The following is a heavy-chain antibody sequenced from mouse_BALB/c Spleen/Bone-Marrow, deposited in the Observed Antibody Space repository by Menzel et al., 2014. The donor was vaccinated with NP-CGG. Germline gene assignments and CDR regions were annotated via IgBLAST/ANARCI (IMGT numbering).Heavy chain of an antibody. CDR2: INPSNGRI. D-gene: IGHD1-1*01. CDR3: ARKYYGSSYVWYFDV. V-gene: IGHV1S81*02. J-gene: IGHJ1*01. Sequence: VQLQQSGAELVKPGASVKLSCKASGYTFTSYWMQWVKQRPGQGLEWIGEINPSNGRINYNEKFKSKATLTVDKSSSTAYMQLSSLTSADSGVYYCARKYYGSSYVWYFDVWGAGTTVTVSS. CDR1: GYTFTSYW.